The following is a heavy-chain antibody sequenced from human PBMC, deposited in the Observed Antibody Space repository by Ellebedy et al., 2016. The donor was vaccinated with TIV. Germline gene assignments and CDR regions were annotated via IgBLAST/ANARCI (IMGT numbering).Heavy chain of an antibody. CDR3: ASVSVVLWFGATDY. V-gene: IGHV1-8*01. CDR1: GYTFTSYD. Sequence: ASVKVSXXASGYTFTSYDINWVRQATGQGLEWMGWMNPNSGNTGYAQKFQGRVTMTRNTSISTAYMELSSLRSEDTAVYYCASVSVVLWFGATDYWGQGTLVTVSS. D-gene: IGHD3-10*01. J-gene: IGHJ4*02. CDR2: MNPNSGNT.